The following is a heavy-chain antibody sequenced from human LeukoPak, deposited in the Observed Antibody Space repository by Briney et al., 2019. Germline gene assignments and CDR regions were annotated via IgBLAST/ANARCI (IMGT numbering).Heavy chain of an antibody. J-gene: IGHJ4*02. CDR1: GFTFSGYG. CDR2: ISYDGSHK. D-gene: IGHD7-27*01. CDR3: ARVGGSNWGPLDY. Sequence: QPGGSLRLSCAGSGFTFSGYGMHWVRQAPGKGLEWVAVISYDGSHKSYADSVKGRFTVSRDYSNNTLSLEMNSLRAEDTAVYYCARVGGSNWGPLDYWGQGTLVTVSS. V-gene: IGHV3-30*03.